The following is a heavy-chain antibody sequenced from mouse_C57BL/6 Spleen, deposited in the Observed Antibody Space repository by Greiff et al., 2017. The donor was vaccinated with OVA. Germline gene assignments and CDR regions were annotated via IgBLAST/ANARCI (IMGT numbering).Heavy chain of an antibody. CDR1: GYTFISFW. J-gene: IGHJ2*01. CDR3: ARGGDGNFDY. CDR2: INPSSAYT. Sequence: VQGVESGAELAKPGASVKLSCKASGYTFISFWMHWVKQRPGQGLEWIGYINPSSAYTKYNQKFKDKATLTADKSSSTAYMQLSSLTYEDSAVYYCARGGDGNFDYWGQGTTLTVSS. V-gene: IGHV1-7*01. D-gene: IGHD2-1*01.